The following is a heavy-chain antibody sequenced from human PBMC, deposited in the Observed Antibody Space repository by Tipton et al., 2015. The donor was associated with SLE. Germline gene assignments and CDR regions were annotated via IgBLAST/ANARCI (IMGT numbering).Heavy chain of an antibody. Sequence: SLRLSCSASGFTFSSYAMRWVRQAPGKGLEWVSAISGSGGSTYYADSVKGRFTISRDNAKNSLYLQMNSLRAEDTAVYYCATLHAFDIWGQGTMVTVSS. CDR1: GFTFSSYA. V-gene: IGHV3-23*01. CDR3: ATLHAFDI. CDR2: ISGSGGST. J-gene: IGHJ3*02.